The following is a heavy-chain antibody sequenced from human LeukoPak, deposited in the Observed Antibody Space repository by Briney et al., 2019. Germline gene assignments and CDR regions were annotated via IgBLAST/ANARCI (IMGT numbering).Heavy chain of an antibody. CDR1: GFTFSSYS. V-gene: IGHV3-21*01. J-gene: IGHJ4*02. CDR2: ISSSSSYI. Sequence: GGSLRLSCAASGFTFSSYSMNWVRQAPGKGLEWVSSISSSSSYIYYADSVKGRFTISRDNAKNSLYLQMNSLRAEDTAVYYCARAKGYGGYSGKGLDYWGQGTLVTVSS. CDR3: ARAKGYGGYSGKGLDY. D-gene: IGHD5-12*01.